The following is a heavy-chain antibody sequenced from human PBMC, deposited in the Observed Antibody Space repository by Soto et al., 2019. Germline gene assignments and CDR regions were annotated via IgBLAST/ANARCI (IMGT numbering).Heavy chain of an antibody. CDR3: ARGDREDILVVVGARPGEYGIDI. V-gene: IGHV3-30-3*01. J-gene: IGHJ6*02. CDR1: GFTFRNYA. Sequence: QVQLVESGGGVVQPGGSLRLSCAASGFTFRNYAMHWVRQAPGKGLECLAVIAYDGSNAFYRDSVKGRFTISRDNSKNALDLQMNSLRSEDTGVYYCARGDREDILVVVGARPGEYGIDIWGQGTTVTVSS. CDR2: IAYDGSNA. D-gene: IGHD2-15*01.